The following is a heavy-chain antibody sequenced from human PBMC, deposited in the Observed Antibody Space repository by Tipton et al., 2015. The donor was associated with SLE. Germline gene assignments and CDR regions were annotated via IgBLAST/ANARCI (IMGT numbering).Heavy chain of an antibody. CDR3: ARDQTTYSYDSSGRDAFDI. V-gene: IGHV4-39*07. CDR1: GGSISSSSYY. Sequence: TLSLTCTVSGGSISSSSYYWGWIRQPPGKGLEWIGSIYYSGSTYYNPSLKSRVTISVDTSKNLFSLKLSSVTAADTAVYYCARDQTTYSYDSSGRDAFDIWGQGTMVSVSS. J-gene: IGHJ3*02. D-gene: IGHD3-22*01. CDR2: IYYSGST.